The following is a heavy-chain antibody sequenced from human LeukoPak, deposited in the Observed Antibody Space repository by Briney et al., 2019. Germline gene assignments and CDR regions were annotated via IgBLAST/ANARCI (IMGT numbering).Heavy chain of an antibody. Sequence: PGGSLRLPCAASGFAFDTCWMGWVRQAPGKGLEWVATIKQDGRETYYVDDVKGRFTISRDNAKNSLFLEMNSLSVEDTAVYYCARGSWPFDRWGQGTLVTVSS. CDR1: GFAFDTCW. D-gene: IGHD3-9*01. CDR2: IKQDGRET. CDR3: ARGSWPFDR. V-gene: IGHV3-7*01. J-gene: IGHJ4*02.